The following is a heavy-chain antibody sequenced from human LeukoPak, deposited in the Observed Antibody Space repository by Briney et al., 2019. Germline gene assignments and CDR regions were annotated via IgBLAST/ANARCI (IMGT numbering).Heavy chain of an antibody. CDR3: AITGVRDFDS. D-gene: IGHD5-24*01. CDR1: GFTFSSYG. Sequence: GGSLRLSCAASGFTFSSYGMHWVRQAPGKGLEWVSSITGGADYTYHAASVKGRFTISRDNSKNTLFLQMSSLTADDTAVYYCAITGVRDFDSWGQGTLVTVSS. J-gene: IGHJ4*02. CDR2: ITGGADYT. V-gene: IGHV3-23*01.